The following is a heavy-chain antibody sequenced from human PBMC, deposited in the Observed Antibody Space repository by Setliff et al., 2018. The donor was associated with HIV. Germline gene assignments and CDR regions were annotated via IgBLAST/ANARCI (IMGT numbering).Heavy chain of an antibody. Sequence: SETLSLTCTVSGGSISSVSYYWGWIRQPPGKGLEWIGSIHFSGSTYYNPSLKSRVTVSVDPSKNQFSLKLSSVTAADTAVYYCARTTYSGSYFNDSWGQGTLVTVSS. CDR1: GGSISSVSYY. CDR3: ARTTYSGSYFNDS. D-gene: IGHD1-26*01. V-gene: IGHV4-39*01. CDR2: IHFSGST. J-gene: IGHJ5*01.